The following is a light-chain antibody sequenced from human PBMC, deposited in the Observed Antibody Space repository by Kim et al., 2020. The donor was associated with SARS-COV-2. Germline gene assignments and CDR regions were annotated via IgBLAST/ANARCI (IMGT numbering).Light chain of an antibody. CDR2: KDS. CDR1: ALPKQY. J-gene: IGLJ2*01. V-gene: IGLV3-25*03. CDR3: QSADSSGTYRAV. Sequence: PRQTARITCSGDALPKQYAYWYQQKPGQAPVLVIYKDSERPSGIPERFSGSSSGTTVTLTISGVQAEDEADYYCQSADSSGTYRAVFGGGTQLTVL.